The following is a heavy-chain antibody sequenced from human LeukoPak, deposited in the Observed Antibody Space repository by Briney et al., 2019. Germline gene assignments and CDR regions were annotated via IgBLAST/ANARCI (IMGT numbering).Heavy chain of an antibody. J-gene: IGHJ6*02. CDR3: VVQLTGTSSYYYGMDV. D-gene: IGHD1-7*01. Sequence: GGSLRLSCAASGFTFSSYRMSWVRQAPGKGLEWVANVKQDGSEKYYVDSVKGRFTISRDNAKNSLYLQMNSLRAEDTAVYYCVVQLTGTSSYYYGMDVWGQGTTVTVSS. V-gene: IGHV3-7*01. CDR2: VKQDGSEK. CDR1: GFTFSSYR.